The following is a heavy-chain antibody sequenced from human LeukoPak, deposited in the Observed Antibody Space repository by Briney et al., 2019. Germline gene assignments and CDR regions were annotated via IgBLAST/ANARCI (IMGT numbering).Heavy chain of an antibody. CDR2: IIPILGIA. J-gene: IGHJ4*02. CDR3: ATLTHTTA. Sequence: SVKVSCKASGGTFSSYAISWVRQPPGQGLEWMGRIIPILGIANYAQKFQGRVTITADKSTSTAYMELSSLRSEDTAVYYCATLTHTTAWGQGTLVTVSS. D-gene: IGHD4-17*01. V-gene: IGHV1-69*04. CDR1: GGTFSSYA.